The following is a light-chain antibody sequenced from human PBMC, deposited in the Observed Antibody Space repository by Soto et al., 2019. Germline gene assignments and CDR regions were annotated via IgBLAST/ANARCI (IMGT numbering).Light chain of an antibody. CDR1: QGISNW. CDR2: ATS. CDR3: QQANSFPYT. J-gene: IGKJ2*01. Sequence: IQMTQSPSPVSASVGDRVTITCRASQGISNWLAWYQQKAGKAPKLLIYATSTLQSGVPSRFRGSGSGTEFTLTISSLQPEDVATYYCQQANSFPYTFGQGTKLEIK. V-gene: IGKV1-12*01.